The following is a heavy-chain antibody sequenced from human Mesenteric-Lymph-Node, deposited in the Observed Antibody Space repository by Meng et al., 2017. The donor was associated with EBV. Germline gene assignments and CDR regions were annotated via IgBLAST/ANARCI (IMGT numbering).Heavy chain of an antibody. CDR1: GFAFSSYA. Sequence: EVQLLQSGGGVVRPGGFLRLSCAASGFAFSSYALTWVRQAPGKGLEWVSTLSGSGRTTYYADSVRGRFTISRDNSKNTMYLEANNLRVDDTAVYFCAKGSHYDSNVLLYFEHWGQGALVNVSS. CDR3: AKGSHYDSNVLLYFEH. J-gene: IGHJ1*01. V-gene: IGHV3-23*01. CDR2: LSGSGRTT. D-gene: IGHD3-22*01.